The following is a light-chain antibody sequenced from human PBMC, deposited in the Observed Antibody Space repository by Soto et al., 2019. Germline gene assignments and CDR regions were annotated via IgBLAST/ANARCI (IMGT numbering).Light chain of an antibody. CDR3: QQSHGIPYT. J-gene: IGKJ2*01. CDR1: QTISTY. Sequence: EIQMTQSPSSLSASVGDRVTITCRASQTISTYLIWYQQEPGKAPKLLIYAASSLQSGVPSRFSGSGSGTDFTLTISSLQPEDFAAYYCQQSHGIPYTFGQGTKLEIK. CDR2: AAS. V-gene: IGKV1-39*01.